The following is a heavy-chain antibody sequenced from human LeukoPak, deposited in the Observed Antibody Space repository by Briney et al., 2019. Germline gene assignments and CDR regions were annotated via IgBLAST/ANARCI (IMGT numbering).Heavy chain of an antibody. D-gene: IGHD2-15*01. V-gene: IGHV4-34*01. CDR2: INHSGST. Sequence: PSETLSLTCAVYGGSFSGYYWSWIRQPPGKGLEWIGEINHSGSTNYNPSLKSRVTISVDTSKNQFSLKLSSVTAADTAVYYCARGEKWWSYFDYWGQGTLVAVSS. CDR1: GGSFSGYY. J-gene: IGHJ4*02. CDR3: ARGEKWWSYFDY.